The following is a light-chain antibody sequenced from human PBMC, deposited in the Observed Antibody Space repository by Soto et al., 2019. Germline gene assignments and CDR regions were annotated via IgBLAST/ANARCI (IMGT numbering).Light chain of an antibody. V-gene: IGKV3-15*01. CDR1: HSVSSK. J-gene: IGKJ5*01. CDR2: DAS. CDR3: KQYKEWPPFT. Sequence: EVATTQSPATLSVSPGERATLSCRASHSVSSKLAWYQQKPGQAPRLLIYDASTRATGIPARFSGSGSGTEFTLSISSLQSEDFAVYYCKQYKEWPPFTFGQGTRLEI.